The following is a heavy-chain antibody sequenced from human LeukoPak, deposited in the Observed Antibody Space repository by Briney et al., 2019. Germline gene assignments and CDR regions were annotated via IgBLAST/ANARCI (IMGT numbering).Heavy chain of an antibody. D-gene: IGHD6-19*01. V-gene: IGHV3-53*01. CDR1: GFTFSSYS. Sequence: GGSLRLSCAASGFTFSSYSMNWVRQAPGKGLEWVSAIFSGGSTFYADSVTGRFTISRDNSKNTVYLEMNSLRAEDTAVYYCARDLKTSGWYGDFDYWGQGTLVTVSS. J-gene: IGHJ4*02. CDR2: IFSGGST. CDR3: ARDLKTSGWYGDFDY.